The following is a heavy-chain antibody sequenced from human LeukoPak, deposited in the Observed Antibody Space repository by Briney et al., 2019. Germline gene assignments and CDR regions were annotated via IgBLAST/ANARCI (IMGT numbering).Heavy chain of an antibody. CDR1: GGSFSGYY. CDR2: INHSGST. CDR3: AKETSYYDFWSGYYGYYFDY. Sequence: SETLSLTCAVYGGSFSGYYWSWIRQPPGKGLEWIGEINHSGSTNYNPSLKSRVTISVDTSKNQFSLKLSSVTAADTAVYYCAKETSYYDFWSGYYGYYFDYWGQGTLVTVSS. V-gene: IGHV4-34*01. J-gene: IGHJ4*02. D-gene: IGHD3-3*01.